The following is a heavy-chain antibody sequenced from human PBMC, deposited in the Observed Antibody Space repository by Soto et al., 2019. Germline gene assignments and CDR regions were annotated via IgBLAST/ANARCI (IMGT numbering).Heavy chain of an antibody. V-gene: IGHV3-30*18. Sequence: QVQLVESGGGVVQPGRSLRLSCAASGFTFSSYGMHWVRRAPGKGLEWVAVISYDGSNKYYADSVKGRFTISRDNSKNTLYLQMNSLRAEDTAVYYCAKDDKTGTTGYWGQGTLVTVSS. J-gene: IGHJ4*02. CDR1: GFTFSSYG. D-gene: IGHD1-7*01. CDR3: AKDDKTGTTGY. CDR2: ISYDGSNK.